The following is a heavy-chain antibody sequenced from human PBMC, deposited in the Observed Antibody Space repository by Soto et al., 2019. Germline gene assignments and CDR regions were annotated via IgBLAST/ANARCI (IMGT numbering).Heavy chain of an antibody. Sequence: VQLVESGGGVVQPGRSLRLSCAASGFTFSDYAMHWVRQAPGKGLEWVAVVSHDGRNTHYADSVKGRFTISRDSSKSTVSLEMTSMRAQDTAGYSCAKGGRQWLVTSDFNYWGQGALVTVSS. D-gene: IGHD6-19*01. V-gene: IGHV3-30*18. J-gene: IGHJ4*02. CDR3: AKGGRQWLVTSDFNY. CDR1: GFTFSDYA. CDR2: VSHDGRNT.